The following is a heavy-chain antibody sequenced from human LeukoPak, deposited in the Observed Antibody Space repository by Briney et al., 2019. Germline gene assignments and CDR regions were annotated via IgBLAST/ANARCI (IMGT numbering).Heavy chain of an antibody. Sequence: GGSLRLSCAASGFTVITNDMSWVRQAPGKGLEWVSVLYSDGNTKYADSVQGRFTISRDNSKNTLYLEMNSLSPDDTAVYYCARGVEPLAANTLAYWGQGNLVTVSS. V-gene: IGHV3-53*01. CDR1: GFTVITND. J-gene: IGHJ4*02. D-gene: IGHD1-14*01. CDR2: LYSDGNT. CDR3: ARGVEPLAANTLAY.